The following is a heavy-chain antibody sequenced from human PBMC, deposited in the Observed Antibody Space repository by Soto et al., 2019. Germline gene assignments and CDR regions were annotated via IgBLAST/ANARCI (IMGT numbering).Heavy chain of an antibody. V-gene: IGHV3-30*03. CDR3: ARARYSSDWLPFDY. Sequence: TGGSLRLSCAASGFTFSSYGMHWVRQAPGKGLEWVAVISYDGSNKYYADSVKGRFTISRDNSKNTLYLQMGSLRAEDMAVYYCARARYSSDWLPFDYWGQGTLVTVSS. CDR1: GFTFSSYG. CDR2: ISYDGSNK. D-gene: IGHD6-19*01. J-gene: IGHJ4*02.